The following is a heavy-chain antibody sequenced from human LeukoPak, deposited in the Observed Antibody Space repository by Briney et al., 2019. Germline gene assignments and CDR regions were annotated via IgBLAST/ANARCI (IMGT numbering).Heavy chain of an antibody. CDR3: ARDYGDNNWFDP. D-gene: IGHD4-17*01. CDR1: GGTFSSYA. Sequence: ASVKVSCKASGGTFSSYAISWVRQAPGQGLEWMGGIIPIFGTANYAQKFQGRVTITADESTSPAYMELSSLRSEDTAVYYCARDYGDNNWFDPWGQGTLVTVSS. V-gene: IGHV1-69*13. J-gene: IGHJ5*02. CDR2: IIPIFGTA.